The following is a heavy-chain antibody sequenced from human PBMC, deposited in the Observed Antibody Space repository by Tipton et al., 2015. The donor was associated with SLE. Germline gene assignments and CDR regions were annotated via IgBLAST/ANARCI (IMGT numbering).Heavy chain of an antibody. CDR2: IYYSGST. J-gene: IGHJ6*03. Sequence: LRLSCTVSGGSIITTSYFWGWLRQPPGRGLEWIGSIYYSGSTYYNPSLKSRVTISVDTSKNQFSLKLSSVTAADAAVYYCARHEENYYYYYMDVWGKGTTVTVSS. V-gene: IGHV4-39*01. CDR1: GGSIITTSYF. CDR3: ARHEENYYYYYMDV.